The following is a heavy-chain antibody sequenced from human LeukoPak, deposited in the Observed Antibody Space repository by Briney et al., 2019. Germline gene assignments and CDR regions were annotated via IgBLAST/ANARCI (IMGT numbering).Heavy chain of an antibody. J-gene: IGHJ4*02. CDR2: ISYDGSNK. Sequence: GRSLRLSCAASGFTFSSYGMHWVRQAPGKGLEWVAVISYDGSNKYYAGSVKGRFTISRDNSKNTLYLQMNSLISEDTAVYYCAKDGELRDGNLDYWGQGTLVSVSS. D-gene: IGHD5-24*01. CDR3: AKDGELRDGNLDY. V-gene: IGHV3-30*18. CDR1: GFTFSSYG.